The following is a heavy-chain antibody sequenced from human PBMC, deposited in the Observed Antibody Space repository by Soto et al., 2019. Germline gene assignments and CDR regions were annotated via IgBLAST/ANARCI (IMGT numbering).Heavy chain of an antibody. V-gene: IGHV4-31*03. J-gene: IGHJ3*02. D-gene: IGHD3-22*01. Sequence: QVQLQESGPGLVKPSQTLSLTCTVSGGSISSGGYYWSWIRQHPGKGLEWIGYIYYSGSTYYNPSLKSRVTISVDTSKNQFSLKLSSVTAADTAVYYCAREVGDYYDSSGYRLDAFDIWGQGTMVTVSS. CDR2: IYYSGST. CDR3: AREVGDYYDSSGYRLDAFDI. CDR1: GGSISSGGYY.